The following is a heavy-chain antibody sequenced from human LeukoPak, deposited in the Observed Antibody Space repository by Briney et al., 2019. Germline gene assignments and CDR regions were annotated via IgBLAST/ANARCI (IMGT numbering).Heavy chain of an antibody. Sequence: SETLSLTCTVSGGSISTYYWSWIRQPPGKGLEWIGYVYYSGSTNYNPSLMSRVTISVDTSENQFSLKLNSVTAADTAMYYCARDRVMRDDASDIWGQGTMVTVSS. CDR2: VYYSGST. CDR1: GGSISTYY. J-gene: IGHJ3*02. D-gene: IGHD2-21*01. CDR3: ARDRVMRDDASDI. V-gene: IGHV4-59*01.